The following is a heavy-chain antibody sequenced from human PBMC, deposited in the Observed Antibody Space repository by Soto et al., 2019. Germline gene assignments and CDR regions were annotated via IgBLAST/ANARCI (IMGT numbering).Heavy chain of an antibody. D-gene: IGHD3-10*01. V-gene: IGHV3-11*01. CDR1: GFRFSDHY. J-gene: IGHJ4*02. CDR3: AGDPYYYGSAF. CDR2: ISGGGTTM. Sequence: QVQLVESGGGLVEPGGSLRLSCAASGFRFSDHYMTWIRQAPGKGLEWVSKISGGGTTMYYADSVKGRFTVSRDNAKNSVYLQMNSLRAEDTAVYYCAGDPYYYGSAFWGQGALVTVSS.